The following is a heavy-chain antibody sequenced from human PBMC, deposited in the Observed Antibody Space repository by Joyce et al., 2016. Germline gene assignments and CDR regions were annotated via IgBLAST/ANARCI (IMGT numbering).Heavy chain of an antibody. CDR3: AAGPTESSPLDC. V-gene: IGHV1-24*01. CDR2: FDPEDAET. Sequence: QIQLVQSGADVKKPGASVQVSCKVSGYTLTALSNHWVRQPPGKGLEWMGSFDPEDAETIHSQCYQGRVTMTGDTPTNAAYKNLSRRRSEDTAVYYWAAGPTESSPLDCWGQGALVTVSS. J-gene: IGHJ4*02. CDR1: GYTLTALS. D-gene: IGHD6-19*01.